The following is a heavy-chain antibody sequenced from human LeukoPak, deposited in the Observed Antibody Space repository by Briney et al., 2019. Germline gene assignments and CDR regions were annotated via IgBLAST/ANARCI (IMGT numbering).Heavy chain of an antibody. V-gene: IGHV3-23*01. Sequence: PGGSLRLSCAASGFTFSAYAMSWVRQAPGKGLEWVSLISGSGSTTYYADSVKGRFSFSRDNSKNTLYLQLNDLRAEDTAIYYCAKCGGYSTSNWFDPWGQGALVTVSS. J-gene: IGHJ5*02. D-gene: IGHD1-26*01. CDR1: GFTFSAYA. CDR2: ISGSGSTT. CDR3: AKCGGYSTSNWFDP.